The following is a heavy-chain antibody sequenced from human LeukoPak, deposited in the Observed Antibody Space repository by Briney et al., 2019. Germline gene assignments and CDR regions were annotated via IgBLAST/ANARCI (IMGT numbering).Heavy chain of an antibody. CDR2: IWYDGSNK. D-gene: IGHD4-23*01. V-gene: IGHV3-33*01. CDR3: ARENSGWFDP. CDR1: GFPFSSYG. Sequence: GGSLRLSCAASGFPFSSYGMHWVRQAPGKGLEWGAVIWYDGSNKYYADSVKGRFTISRDNSKKPLYLQMNSLRAEDTAVYYCARENSGWFDPWGQGTLVTVSS. J-gene: IGHJ5*02.